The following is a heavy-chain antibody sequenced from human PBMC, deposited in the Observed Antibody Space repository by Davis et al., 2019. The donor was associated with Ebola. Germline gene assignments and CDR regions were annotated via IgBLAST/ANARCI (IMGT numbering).Heavy chain of an antibody. CDR2: VTWNGGTI. CDR3: AKDHRSAWLKNYYGMDL. Sequence: PGGSLRLSCAASGFTFDDYAMHWVRQAPGKGLEWVSGVTWNGGTIVYADSVKGRFTISRDNAKNSLYLQMNSLRAEDTALYYCAKDHRSAWLKNYYGMDLWGKGTTVTVSS. J-gene: IGHJ6*04. CDR1: GFTFDDYA. V-gene: IGHV3-9*01. D-gene: IGHD3-9*01.